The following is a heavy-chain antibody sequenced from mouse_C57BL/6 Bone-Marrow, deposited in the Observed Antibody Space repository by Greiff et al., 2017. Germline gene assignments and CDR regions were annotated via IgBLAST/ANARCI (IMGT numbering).Heavy chain of an antibody. V-gene: IGHV14-2*01. CDR2: IDPEDGET. CDR3: AIPIYDGYYVGWYFNV. J-gene: IGHJ1*03. D-gene: IGHD2-3*01. Sequence: EVQLQQSGAELVKPGASVKLSCTASGFNIQDYYMHWVKQRTEPGLEWIGRIDPEDGETKYAPKFQGKATITADTSSNTAYLQLSSLTSEDTAVYYCAIPIYDGYYVGWYFNVWGTGTTVTVSS. CDR1: GFNIQDYY.